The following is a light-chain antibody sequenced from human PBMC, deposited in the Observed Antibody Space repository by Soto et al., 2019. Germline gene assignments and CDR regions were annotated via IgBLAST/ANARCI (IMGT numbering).Light chain of an antibody. CDR2: GAS. CDR3: QQYNNWPPIT. Sequence: NVLTQSPGTLSLSPGERATLSCRASQSVSSSYLAWYQQKPGQAPRLLIYGASSRATGIPDRFSGSGSGTDFTLTISGLLSEDFAVYYCQQYNNWPPITFGQGTRLEIK. V-gene: IGKV3-20*01. CDR1: QSVSSSY. J-gene: IGKJ5*01.